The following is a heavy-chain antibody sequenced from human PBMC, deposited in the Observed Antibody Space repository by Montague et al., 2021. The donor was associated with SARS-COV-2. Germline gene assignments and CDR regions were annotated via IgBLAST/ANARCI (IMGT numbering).Heavy chain of an antibody. Sequence: SETLSLTSTVSAGAIRDTDYFWGWIRQPPGKGLEWIGSIYYSGTTYHXPSLKSRVTISVDTSKNQFSLKLSSVTAADTAVYFCARHRDNLGSLNWFAPWGQGTLVTVSS. CDR3: ARHRDNLGSLNWFAP. V-gene: IGHV4-39*01. CDR2: IYYSGTT. J-gene: IGHJ5*02. D-gene: IGHD3-16*01. CDR1: AGAIRDTDYF.